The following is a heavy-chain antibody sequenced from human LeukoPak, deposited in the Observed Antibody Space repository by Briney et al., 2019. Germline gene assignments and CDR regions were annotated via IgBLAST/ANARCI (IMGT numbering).Heavy chain of an antibody. CDR3: ARPRGPADAFDI. V-gene: IGHV3-66*04. J-gene: IGHJ3*02. CDR1: EFSVGSNY. CDR2: IYSGGST. D-gene: IGHD3-16*01. Sequence: PGGSLRLSCAASEFSVGSNYMTWVRQAPGKGLEWVSLIYSGGSTYYADSVKGRFTISRDSSKNTLYLQMNSLRAEDTAVYYCARPRGPADAFDIWGQGTMVTVSS.